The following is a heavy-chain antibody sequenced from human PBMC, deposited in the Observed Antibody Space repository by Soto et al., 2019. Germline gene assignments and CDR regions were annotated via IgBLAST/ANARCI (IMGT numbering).Heavy chain of an antibody. D-gene: IGHD3-10*01. CDR2: IIPIFGTA. Sequence: ASVKVSCKASGGTFSSYAISWVRQAPGQGLEWMGGIIPIFGTANYAQKFQGRVTITADESTSTAYMELSSLRSEDTAVYYCASLYYYGSGDHNYWGQGTLVTVS. J-gene: IGHJ4*02. CDR1: GGTFSSYA. V-gene: IGHV1-69*13. CDR3: ASLYYYGSGDHNY.